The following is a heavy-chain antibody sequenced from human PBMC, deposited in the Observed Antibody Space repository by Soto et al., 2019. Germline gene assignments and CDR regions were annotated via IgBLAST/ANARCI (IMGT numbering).Heavy chain of an antibody. V-gene: IGHV3-64*01. CDR3: AREGWGYQLDV. CDR2: ISSNGGST. D-gene: IGHD2-2*01. J-gene: IGHJ6*04. CDR1: GFTFSSYA. Sequence: GGSLRLSCAASGFTFSSYAMHWVRQAPGKGLEYVSAISSNGGSTYYANSVKGRFTISRDNSKNTLYLQMGSLRAEDMAVYYCAREGWGYQLDVWGKGTTVTVSS.